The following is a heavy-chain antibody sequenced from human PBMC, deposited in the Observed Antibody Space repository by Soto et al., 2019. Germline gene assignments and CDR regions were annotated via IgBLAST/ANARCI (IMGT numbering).Heavy chain of an antibody. CDR3: RNDEMITLTRGSFKKFDP. V-gene: IGHV1-8*02. CDR1: GSTFPNND. J-gene: IGHJ5*02. Sequence: ASVTVSFTASGSTFPNNDVSWVRQAPGQGLEWMGWMNPGSGDTGYAQKFQGRVTMTRDISIATAYMELNSLTSEDTAVSYCRNDEMITLTRGSFKKFDPWGQGTLVTVSS. D-gene: IGHD3-16*01. CDR2: MNPGSGDT.